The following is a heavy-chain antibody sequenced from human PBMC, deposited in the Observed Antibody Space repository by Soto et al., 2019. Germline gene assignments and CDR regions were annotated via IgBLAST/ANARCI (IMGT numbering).Heavy chain of an antibody. CDR2: ISAYNGNT. D-gene: IGHD4-4*01. J-gene: IGHJ6*02. CDR3: ARTSYSLFYYYYGMDV. Sequence: QVQLVQSGAEVKKPGASVKVSCKASGYTFTSYGISWVRQAPGQGLEWMGWISAYNGNTNYAQKLQGRVTMTTDISTSTAYMELRSLRSDDTAVYYCARTSYSLFYYYYGMDVWGQGTTVTVSS. CDR1: GYTFTSYG. V-gene: IGHV1-18*01.